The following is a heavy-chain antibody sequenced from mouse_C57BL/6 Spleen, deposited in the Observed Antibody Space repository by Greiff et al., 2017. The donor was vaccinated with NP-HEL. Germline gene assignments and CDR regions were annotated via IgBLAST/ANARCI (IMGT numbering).Heavy chain of an antibody. CDR2: IWSGGST. V-gene: IGHV2-2*01. D-gene: IGHD2-3*01. J-gene: IGHJ4*01. CDR1: GFSLTSYG. CDR3: ARKGMVTHYAMDY. Sequence: VQRVESGPGLVQPSQSLSITCTVSGFSLTSYGVHWVRQSPGKGLEWLGVIWSGGSTDYNAAFISRLSISKDNSKSQVFFKMNSLQADDTAIYYCARKGMVTHYAMDYWGQGTSVTVSS.